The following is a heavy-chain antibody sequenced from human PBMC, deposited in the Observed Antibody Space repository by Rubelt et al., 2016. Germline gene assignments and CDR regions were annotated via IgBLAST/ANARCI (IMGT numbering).Heavy chain of an antibody. CDR2: IYYSGST. CDR3: ARGSGWYCY. D-gene: IGHD6-19*01. V-gene: IGHV4-34*02. Sequence: QVQLQQWGAGLLKPSETLSLTCAVEGGSFKAYRWTWIRQTPGKGLEWIGSIYYSGSTYYNPSPKSRVTISVDTSKNQFSLKLGSGTAADTAVYYCARGSGWYCYWGQGTLVTVSS. CDR1: GGSFKAYR. J-gene: IGHJ4*02.